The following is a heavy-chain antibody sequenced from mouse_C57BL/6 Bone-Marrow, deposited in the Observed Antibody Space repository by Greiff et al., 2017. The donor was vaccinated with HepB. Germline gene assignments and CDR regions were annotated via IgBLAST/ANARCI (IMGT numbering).Heavy chain of an antibody. Sequence: VKLMESGPGLVQPSQSLSITCTVSGFSLTSYGVHWVRQSPGKGLEWLGVIWSGGSTDYNAAFISRLSISKDNSKSHVFFKMNSLQADDTARYYCARGDGSSYGYAMDYWGQGTSVTVSS. CDR3: ARGDGSSYGYAMDY. CDR2: IWSGGST. J-gene: IGHJ4*01. CDR1: GFSLTSYG. D-gene: IGHD1-1*01. V-gene: IGHV2-2*01.